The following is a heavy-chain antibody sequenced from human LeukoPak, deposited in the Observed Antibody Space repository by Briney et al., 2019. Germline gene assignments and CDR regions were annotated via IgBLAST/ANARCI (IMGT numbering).Heavy chain of an antibody. D-gene: IGHD3-10*01. CDR3: GLGSGRSDFDY. CDR2: IKRKIDSGAI. Sequence: GGSLRLSCAASGFTFSSYGMHWVRQAPDKGLEWVARIKRKIDSGAIDYAASVKGRFTISRDDSKNTVYLQMNSLTTEDTAVYYCGLGSGRSDFDYWGQGTLVTVSS. V-gene: IGHV3-15*01. CDR1: GFTFSSYG. J-gene: IGHJ4*02.